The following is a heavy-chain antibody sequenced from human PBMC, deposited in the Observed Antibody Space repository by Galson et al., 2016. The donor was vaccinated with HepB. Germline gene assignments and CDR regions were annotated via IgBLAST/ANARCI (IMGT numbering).Heavy chain of an antibody. CDR1: GLTFSSYA. V-gene: IGHV3-30*04. CDR3: ATVGGETGRYQFWSGYYQGREYYCVDV. CDR2: ISYDGTNK. J-gene: IGHJ6*02. Sequence: SLRLSCAASGLTFSSYAIQWVRQAPGKGLEWVAVISYDGTNKYYADSVKGRFTLSRDNSKNTLYLQMNSLRPVETAVYYCATVGGETGRYQFWSGYYQGREYYCVDVWGRGTTVTVSS. D-gene: IGHD3-3*01.